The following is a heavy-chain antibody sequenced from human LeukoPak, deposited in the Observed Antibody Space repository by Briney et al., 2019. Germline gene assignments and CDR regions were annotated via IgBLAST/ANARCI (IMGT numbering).Heavy chain of an antibody. CDR3: ARVPSASAYHYMDV. CDR1: GGSISSHY. CDR2: TYYTGST. J-gene: IGHJ6*03. Sequence: PSETLSLTCTVSGGSISSHYWSWIRQPPGKGLEWIGCTYYTGSTNHNPSLKSRVTISVVTSKNQFSLKMSSVTAADTAVYYCARVPSASAYHYMDVWGKGTTVTVSS. V-gene: IGHV4-59*11. D-gene: IGHD6-13*01.